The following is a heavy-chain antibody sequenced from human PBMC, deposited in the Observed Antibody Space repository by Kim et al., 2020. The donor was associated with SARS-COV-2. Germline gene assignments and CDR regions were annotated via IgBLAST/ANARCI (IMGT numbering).Heavy chain of an antibody. CDR3: ARAVRLGAIGY. J-gene: IGHJ4*02. CDR1: GGSISSGGYS. D-gene: IGHD2-2*02. V-gene: IGHV4-30-2*01. Sequence: SETLSLTCAVTGGSISSGGYSWSWIRQPPGKGLEWIGYIYHSGSTYYNPSLKSRVTISVDRSKNQFSLKLSSVTAADMAVYYCARAVRLGAIGYWGQGTLVTVSS. CDR2: IYHSGST.